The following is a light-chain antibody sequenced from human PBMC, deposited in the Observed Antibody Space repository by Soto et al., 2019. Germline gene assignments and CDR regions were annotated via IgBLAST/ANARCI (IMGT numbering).Light chain of an antibody. J-gene: IGKJ3*01. V-gene: IGKV3-20*01. CDR1: QGVSSSY. Sequence: EIVLTQSPGTLSLSPGERATLSCRASQGVSSSYLAWYRQKPGQAPRLLIYGASSRATGIPDRFSGSGSGTAFTLTISRLEPEDFAVYYCQQYGSSLFTFGPGTNVDIK. CDR3: QQYGSSLFT. CDR2: GAS.